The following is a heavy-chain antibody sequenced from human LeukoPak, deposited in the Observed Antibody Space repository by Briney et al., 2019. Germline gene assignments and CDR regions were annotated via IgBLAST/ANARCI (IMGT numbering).Heavy chain of an antibody. V-gene: IGHV3-66*01. D-gene: IGHD4-11*01. J-gene: IGHJ6*02. CDR3: ARDPRVDYRSNYYYYGMDV. Sequence: GGSLRLSCAASGFTVSSNYMSWVRQAPGKGLEWVSVIYSGGSTYYADSVKGRFTISRDNSKNTLYLQMNSLRAEDTAVYYCARDPRVDYRSNYYYYGMDVWGQGTTVTVSS. CDR2: IYSGGST. CDR1: GFTVSSNY.